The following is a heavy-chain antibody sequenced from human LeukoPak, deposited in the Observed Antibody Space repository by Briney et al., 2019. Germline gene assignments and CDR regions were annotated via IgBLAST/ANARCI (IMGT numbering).Heavy chain of an antibody. D-gene: IGHD6-13*01. V-gene: IGHV3-30*04. CDR3: ARGKATGPNSSPGF. CDR1: GFTFSTFA. CDR2: ISFDGVDH. J-gene: IGHJ4*02. Sequence: PGRSLRLACATSGFTFSTFAFHWVRQTPDKGLEWVAVISFDGVDHYYGDSVKGRFTISRDNSQNTIFLQMNSLRAEDTAVYYCARGKATGPNSSPGFWGQGTLVTVSS.